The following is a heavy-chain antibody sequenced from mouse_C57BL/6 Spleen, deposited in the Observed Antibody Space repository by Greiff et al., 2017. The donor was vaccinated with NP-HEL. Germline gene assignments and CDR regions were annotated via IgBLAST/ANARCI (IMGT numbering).Heavy chain of an antibody. D-gene: IGHD2-12*01. V-gene: IGHV1-61*01. CDR2: IYPSDSET. Sequence: QVQLQQPGAELVRPGSSVKLSCKASGYTFTSYWMDWVKQRPGQGLEWIGNIYPSDSETHYNHKFKDKATLTVDKSSSTAYMQLSSLTFEDSAVYYCTSRTYERAYWGQGTLVTVSA. CDR1: GYTFTSYW. CDR3: TSRTYERAY. J-gene: IGHJ3*01.